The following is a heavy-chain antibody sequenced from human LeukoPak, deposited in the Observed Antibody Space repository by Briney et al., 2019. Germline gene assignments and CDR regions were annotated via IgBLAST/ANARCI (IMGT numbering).Heavy chain of an antibody. V-gene: IGHV3-23*01. J-gene: IGHJ4*02. D-gene: IGHD6-19*01. CDR1: GFTFSSYA. CDR3: AKDVHAVGQWLVYFDY. Sequence: GGSLRLSCAASGFTFSSYAMSWVRHAPGKGLECVSAICGSGGSTYYADSVKGRFTISRDNSKNTLYLQMNSLRAEDTAVYYCAKDVHAVGQWLVYFDYWGQGTLVTVSS. CDR2: ICGSGGST.